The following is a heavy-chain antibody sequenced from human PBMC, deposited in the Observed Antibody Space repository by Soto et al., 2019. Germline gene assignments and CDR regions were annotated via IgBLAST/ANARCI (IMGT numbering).Heavy chain of an antibody. CDR3: AKDRGREVPYNWFDP. J-gene: IGHJ5*02. CDR1: GFTFDDYA. CDR2: ISWNSGSI. D-gene: IGHD1-26*01. Sequence: EVQLVESGGGLVQPGRSLRLSCAASGFTFDDYAMHWVRQAPGKGLERVSGISWNSGSIGYADSVKGRFTISRDNAKNSLYLQMNSLRAEDTALYYCAKDRGREVPYNWFDPWGQGTLVTVSS. V-gene: IGHV3-9*01.